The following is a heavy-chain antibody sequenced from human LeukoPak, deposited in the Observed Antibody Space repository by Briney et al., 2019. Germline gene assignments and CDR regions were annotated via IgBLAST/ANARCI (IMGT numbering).Heavy chain of an antibody. J-gene: IGHJ4*02. CDR2: IYAGGNS. D-gene: IGHD3-22*01. Sequence: GGSLRLSCAASGFRFTTYWMTWVRQAPGKGLEWLSIIYAGGNSVSADSVKGRFIISRDNSRNTVHLQMNSLRDDDTAVYYCARGQIDLLRNYFDSWGPGTLVAVSS. CDR1: GFRFTTYW. CDR3: ARGQIDLLRNYFDS. V-gene: IGHV3-66*01.